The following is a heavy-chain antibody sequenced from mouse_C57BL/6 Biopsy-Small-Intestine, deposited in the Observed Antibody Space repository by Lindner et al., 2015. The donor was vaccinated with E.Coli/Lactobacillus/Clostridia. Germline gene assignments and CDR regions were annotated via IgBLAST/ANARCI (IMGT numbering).Heavy chain of an antibody. CDR2: INPNSGGT. CDR3: ARGPIGLAGPHWYFDL. Sequence: SVKVSCKSSGYTFTGYYIHWVRQAPGQGLEWMGRINPNSGGTNYPQRFQGRVTMTRDTSISTAYMELNRLRSDDTAVYYCARGPIGLAGPHWYFDLWGRGTLVTVSS. J-gene: IGHJ1*01. V-gene: IGHV1-64*01. D-gene: IGHD2-14*01. CDR1: GYTFTGYY.